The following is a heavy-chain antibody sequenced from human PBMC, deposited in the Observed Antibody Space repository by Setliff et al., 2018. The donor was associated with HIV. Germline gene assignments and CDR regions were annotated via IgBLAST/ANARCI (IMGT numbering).Heavy chain of an antibody. J-gene: IGHJ2*01. CDR1: GASIGSSGDY. V-gene: IGHV4-39*01. CDR3: ARPSTGGGYNYWYFDL. Sequence: SETLSLTCTVSGASIGSSGDYWGWIRQPPGKGLEWVGSIATHFKSSLESRVTISLDASKNQFSLKLNSVTAADTAVYYCARPSTGGGYNYWYFDLWGRGTLVTVSS. D-gene: IGHD5-12*01. CDR2: IAT.